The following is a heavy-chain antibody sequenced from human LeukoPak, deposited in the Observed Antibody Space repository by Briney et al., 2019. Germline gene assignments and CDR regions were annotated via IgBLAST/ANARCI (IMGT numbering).Heavy chain of an antibody. J-gene: IGHJ4*02. CDR3: AKDGDIVVVPAAIFVDS. CDR1: GFTFSSYW. CDR2: IKQDGSEK. V-gene: IGHV3-7*01. D-gene: IGHD2-2*01. Sequence: PGGSLRLSCAASGFTFSSYWMSWVRQAPGKGLEGVANIKQDGSEKYYVDSVKGRFTISRDNAKNSLYLQMNSLRAEDTALYYCAKDGDIVVVPAAIFVDSWGQGTLVTVSS.